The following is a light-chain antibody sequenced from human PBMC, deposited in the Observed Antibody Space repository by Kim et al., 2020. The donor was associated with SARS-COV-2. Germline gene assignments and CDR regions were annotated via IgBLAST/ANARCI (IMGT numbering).Light chain of an antibody. CDR1: SGHSSYA. Sequence: ASVKLTCTLSSGHSSYAIAWHQQQPEKGPRYLMKVNSDGSHSKGDGIPDRFSGSSSGAERYLTISSLQSEDEADYYCQTWDTGMGVFGGGTKVTVL. V-gene: IGLV4-69*01. CDR3: QTWDTGMGV. J-gene: IGLJ3*02. CDR2: VNSDGSH.